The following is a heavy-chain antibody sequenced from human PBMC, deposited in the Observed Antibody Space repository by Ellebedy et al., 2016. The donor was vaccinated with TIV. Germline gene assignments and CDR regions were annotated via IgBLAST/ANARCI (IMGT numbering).Heavy chain of an antibody. J-gene: IGHJ3*02. CDR3: ARVVWQQPVSYAFDI. D-gene: IGHD6-13*01. CDR2: IQYSGSN. Sequence: MPSDTLSLTCTVSGVSISPYYWSWIRQPPEKGLEWIGYIQYSGSNNYNPSLKSRVTISLDTSKNQFSLKLRSVTAADTAVYYCARVVWQQPVSYAFDIWGQGTMVAVSS. V-gene: IGHV4-59*01. CDR1: GVSISPYY.